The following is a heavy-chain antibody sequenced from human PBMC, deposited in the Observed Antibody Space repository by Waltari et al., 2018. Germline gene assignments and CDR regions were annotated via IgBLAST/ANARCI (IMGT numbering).Heavy chain of an antibody. CDR2: IWYDGSNK. CDR1: GFHFSSYG. V-gene: IGHV3-33*01. D-gene: IGHD2-2*01. J-gene: IGHJ2*01. Sequence: VRLVESGGGCVQPGGSLRLSCLGFGFHFSSYGMPLVRPAPAQGLEWAAVIWYDGSNKYYADSVKGRFTISRDNSKNTLYLQMNSLRAEDTAVYYCARDPRYCSSTSCYLGYWYFDLWGRGTLVTVSS. CDR3: ARDPRYCSSTSCYLGYWYFDL.